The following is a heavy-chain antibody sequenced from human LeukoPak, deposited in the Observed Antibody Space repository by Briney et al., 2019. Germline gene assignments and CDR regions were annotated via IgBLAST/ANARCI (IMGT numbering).Heavy chain of an antibody. J-gene: IGHJ4*02. CDR2: INHSGST. D-gene: IGHD1-14*01. Sequence: SETLSLTCAVYGGSFSGYYWSWIRQPPGKGLEWIGQINHSGSTNYSPSLKSRVIISVDTSKNQFSLKLNSVTAADTAVYYCARSYNFDYWGQGTLVTVSS. CDR3: ARSYNFDY. V-gene: IGHV4-34*01. CDR1: GGSFSGYY.